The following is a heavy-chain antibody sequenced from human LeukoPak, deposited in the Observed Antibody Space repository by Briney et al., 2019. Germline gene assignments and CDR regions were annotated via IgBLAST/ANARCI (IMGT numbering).Heavy chain of an antibody. V-gene: IGHV1-2*02. CDR2: INPNSGGT. D-gene: IGHD3-3*01. J-gene: IGHJ4*02. CDR3: ARDTGVRYFWSGYLGGSPHYFDY. Sequence: ASVKVSCKXSGYTFTGYYMHWVRQAPGQGLEWMGRINPNSGGTNYAQKFQGRVTMTRDTSISTAYMELSRLRSDDTAVYYCARDTGVRYFWSGYLGGSPHYFDYWGQGTLVTVSS. CDR1: GYTFTGYY.